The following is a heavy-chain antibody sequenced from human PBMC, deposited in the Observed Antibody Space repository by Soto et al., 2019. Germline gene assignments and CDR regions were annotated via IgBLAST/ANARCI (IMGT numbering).Heavy chain of an antibody. Sequence: SETLSLTSTVSGGSINPSYWSFFRQPPGKGLEWIGYIYYTGTTRYNPSLKSRVTTSVDTSKNQFSLKLSSVTAADTAVYYCARLGGYYQALDTWGQGTLVTVS. J-gene: IGHJ5*02. CDR3: ARLGGYYQALDT. V-gene: IGHV4-59*08. CDR2: IYYTGTT. CDR1: GGSINPSY. D-gene: IGHD3-22*01.